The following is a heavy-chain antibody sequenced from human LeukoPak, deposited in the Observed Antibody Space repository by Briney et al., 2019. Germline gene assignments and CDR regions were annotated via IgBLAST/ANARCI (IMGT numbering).Heavy chain of an antibody. CDR3: ARRAGAYSHPFDC. Sequence: PGGSLRLSCAASGFTFSSYGMHGVRQAPGEGLEWVAFIRYDGSNKYYADSVKGRFTISRDNSKNTVYLKINSQRAEDTAVYSCARRAGAYSHPFDCWGQGTLVAVSS. D-gene: IGHD4/OR15-4a*01. V-gene: IGHV3-30*02. CDR1: GFTFSSYG. CDR2: IRYDGSNK. J-gene: IGHJ4*02.